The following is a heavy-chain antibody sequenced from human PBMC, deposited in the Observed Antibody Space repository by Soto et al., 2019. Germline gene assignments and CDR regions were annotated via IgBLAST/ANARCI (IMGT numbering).Heavy chain of an antibody. J-gene: IGHJ5*02. CDR2: IIPIFGTA. D-gene: IGHD6-6*01. CDR3: ARARSSSSGPFDP. V-gene: IGHV1-69*13. Sequence: ASVKVSCKASRGTLSSYAISWVRQAPGQGLEWMGGIIPIFGTANYAQKLQGRVTITADESTSTAYMELSSLRYEDTAVYYCARARSSSSGPFDPWGKGTLVTVSS. CDR1: RGTLSSYA.